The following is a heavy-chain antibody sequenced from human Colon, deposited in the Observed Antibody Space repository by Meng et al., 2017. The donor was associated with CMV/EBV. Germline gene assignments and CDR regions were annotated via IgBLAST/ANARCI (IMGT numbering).Heavy chain of an antibody. Sequence: ASVKVSCKASGYTFTGHHMHWVRQVPGQGLEWMGWINCNSGGTKYAQKFQGRVTMTRDTSIGTAYMELSRLTSDDTAAYYCARDLVVVIPDDLWGQGTLVTVSS. CDR2: INCNSGGT. CDR3: ARDLVVVIPDDL. V-gene: IGHV1-2*02. D-gene: IGHD2-2*01. CDR1: GYTFTGHH. J-gene: IGHJ5*02.